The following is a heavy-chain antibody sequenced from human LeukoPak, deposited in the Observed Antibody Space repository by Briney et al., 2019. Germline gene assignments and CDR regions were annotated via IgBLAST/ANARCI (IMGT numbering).Heavy chain of an antibody. CDR1: GFNFDDYV. CDR3: ARIKAYTSGAFDI. J-gene: IGHJ3*02. V-gene: IGHV3-20*04. CDR2: INWNGGSR. Sequence: GGSLRLSCAASGFNFDDYVMSWVRQAPGKGLEWVSGINWNGGSRGYADSVKGRFTISRDNAKNSLYLQMNSLRAEDTAVYYCARIKAYTSGAFDIWGQGTMVTVSS. D-gene: IGHD2-2*02.